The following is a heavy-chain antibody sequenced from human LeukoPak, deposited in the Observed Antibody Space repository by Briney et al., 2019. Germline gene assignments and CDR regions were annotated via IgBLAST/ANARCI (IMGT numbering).Heavy chain of an antibody. Sequence: PSETLSLTCTVSGGSISSYYWSWIRQPPGKGPEWIGYIYTSGSTNYNPSLKSRVTISVDTSKNQFSLKLSSVTAADTAVYYCARHAPGYYMDVWGKGTTVTVSS. CDR1: GGSISSYY. CDR2: IYTSGST. V-gene: IGHV4-4*09. J-gene: IGHJ6*03. CDR3: ARHAPGYYMDV.